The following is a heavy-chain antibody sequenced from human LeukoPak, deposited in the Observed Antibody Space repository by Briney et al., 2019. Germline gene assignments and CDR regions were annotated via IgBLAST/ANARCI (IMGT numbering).Heavy chain of an antibody. J-gene: IGHJ4*02. D-gene: IGHD2-15*01. CDR2: ISYDGCNK. Sequence: GESLTLSCAASGFTFSSYGMHWVRQAPGKGLEWVAVISYDGCNKYYADSVKGRFTISRDNSKNTLYLQMNSLRAEDTAVYYCAKDYCSGGSCYRFDYWGQGTLVTVSS. V-gene: IGHV3-30*18. CDR3: AKDYCSGGSCYRFDY. CDR1: GFTFSSYG.